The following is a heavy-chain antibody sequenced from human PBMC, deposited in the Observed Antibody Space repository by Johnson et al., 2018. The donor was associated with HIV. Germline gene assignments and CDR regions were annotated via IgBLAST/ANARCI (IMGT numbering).Heavy chain of an antibody. D-gene: IGHD6-13*01. J-gene: IGHJ3*02. CDR3: AGGEQLVHLGAFDI. V-gene: IGHV3-23*04. Sequence: VQLVESGGGVVQPGRSLRLSCEASGFTFSSYAMSWVRQAPGKGLEWVSAISGSGGSTYYADSVKGRFTISRDNSKNTLYLQMNSLRAEDTAVYYCAGGEQLVHLGAFDIWGQGTMVTVSS. CDR2: ISGSGGST. CDR1: GFTFSSYA.